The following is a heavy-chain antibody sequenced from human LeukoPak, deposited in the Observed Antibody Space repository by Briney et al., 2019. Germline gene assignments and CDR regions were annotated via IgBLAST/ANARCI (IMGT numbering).Heavy chain of an antibody. CDR3: ARVPWAGDRG. V-gene: IGHV3-33*01. CDR2: IWHDGSNK. J-gene: IGHJ4*02. CDR1: GFTFSTYV. D-gene: IGHD2-21*02. Sequence: GGSLRLSCAASGFTFSTYVIHWVRQAPGKGLEWVALIWHDGSNKYYGDSVKDRFTISRDNSKNTLYLQMDSLRAEDTAVYYCARVPWAGDRGWGQGTLVTVSS.